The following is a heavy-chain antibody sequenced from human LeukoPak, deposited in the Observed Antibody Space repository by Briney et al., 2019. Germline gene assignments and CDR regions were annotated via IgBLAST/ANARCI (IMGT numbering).Heavy chain of an antibody. Sequence: QPGRSLRLSCAASGFTFSSYGMHWVRQAPGKGLEWVAVISYDGSNKYYAVSVKGRFTISRDNSKNTLYLQMNSLRAEDTAVYYCAKGFNYWGQGTLVTVSS. CDR3: AKGFNY. CDR2: ISYDGSNK. J-gene: IGHJ4*02. CDR1: GFTFSSYG. V-gene: IGHV3-30*18.